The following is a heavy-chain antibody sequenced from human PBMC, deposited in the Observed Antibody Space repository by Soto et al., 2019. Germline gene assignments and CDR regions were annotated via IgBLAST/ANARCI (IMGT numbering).Heavy chain of an antibody. J-gene: IGHJ4*01. CDR1: GCPFSTFT. V-gene: IGHV3-23*01. CDR2: VCGICDWA. Sequence: RLSSAASGCPFSTFTMTWGRQARGKGLEWVSSVCGICDWAYYAVSVKGRFTISRDNSKNTLYLQMNSLRAEDTAIYYCAKARVVTLGRISLAXRGHGTRCTVSX. CDR3: AKARVVTLGRISLAX. D-gene: IGHD2-2*01.